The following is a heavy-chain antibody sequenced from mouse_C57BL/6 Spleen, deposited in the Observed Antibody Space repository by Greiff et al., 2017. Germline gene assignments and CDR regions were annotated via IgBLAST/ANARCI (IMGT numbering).Heavy chain of an antibody. Sequence: QVQLKQSGPGLVQPSQSLPITCTVSGFSLTSYGVHWVRQSPGKGLEWLGVIWRGGSTDYNAAFMSRLSITKDNSKSQVFFKMNSLQADDTAIYYCAKGPYYYGSSEAMDYWGQGTSVTVSS. CDR2: IWRGGST. CDR1: GFSLTSYG. V-gene: IGHV2-5*01. CDR3: AKGPYYYGSSEAMDY. D-gene: IGHD1-1*01. J-gene: IGHJ4*01.